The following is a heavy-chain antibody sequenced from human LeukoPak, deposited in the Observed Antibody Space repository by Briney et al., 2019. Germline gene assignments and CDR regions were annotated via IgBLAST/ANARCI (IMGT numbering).Heavy chain of an antibody. V-gene: IGHV3-64D*06. CDR3: VKSHGSGWPV. J-gene: IGHJ4*02. D-gene: IGHD6-19*01. Sequence: GGSLRLSCAASGFTFSSFAMHWVRQAPGKGLEYLSAIYSDGSRTYYADSVKGRFTISRDNSKNTLYFEMSSLRVEDTAVYYCVKSHGSGWPVWGQGTLLTVSS. CDR1: GFTFSSFA. CDR2: IYSDGSRT.